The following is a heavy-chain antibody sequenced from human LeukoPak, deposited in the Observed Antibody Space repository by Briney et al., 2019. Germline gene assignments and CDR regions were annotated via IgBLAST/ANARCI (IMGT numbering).Heavy chain of an antibody. V-gene: IGHV4-4*07. CDR3: ARDGGVGAQYYFDY. Sequence: PSETLSLTCSVSGGTISSYYWSWIRQPAGKGLEWIGRLYTSGSTNYNPFLKSRVTMSVDTSKNQFSLKLSSVTAADTAVYYCARDGGVGAQYYFDYWGQGTLVTVSS. J-gene: IGHJ4*02. CDR2: LYTSGST. CDR1: GGTISSYY. D-gene: IGHD1-26*01.